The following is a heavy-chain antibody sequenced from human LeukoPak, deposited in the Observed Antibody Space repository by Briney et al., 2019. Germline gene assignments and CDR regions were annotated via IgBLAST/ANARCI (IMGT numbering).Heavy chain of an antibody. CDR3: ASAGRDGFNYADY. J-gene: IGHJ4*02. D-gene: IGHD5-24*01. CDR2: IYSGGST. V-gene: IGHV3-53*01. CDR1: GLTVNDNY. Sequence: GGSLRLSCAASGLTVNDNYINWVRQAPGKGLEWVSVIYSGGSTYYADSVKGRFTISRDNSKNTLYLQMNSLRAEDTAVYYCASAGRDGFNYADYWGQGTLVTASS.